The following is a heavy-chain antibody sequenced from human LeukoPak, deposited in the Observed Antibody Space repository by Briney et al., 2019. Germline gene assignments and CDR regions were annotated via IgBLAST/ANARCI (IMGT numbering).Heavy chain of an antibody. CDR2: IYYSGSS. J-gene: IGHJ4*02. CDR3: ARAKKAVAGFFDY. V-gene: IGHV4-59*01. D-gene: IGHD6-19*01. CDR1: GDSISSYC. Sequence: SETLSLTCTVSGDSISSYCWSWIRQPPGKGPEWIGYIYYSGSSNYNPSLKSRVTISVDTSKNQVSLKLSSVTAADTAVYYCARAKKAVAGFFDYWGQGPLVTVSS.